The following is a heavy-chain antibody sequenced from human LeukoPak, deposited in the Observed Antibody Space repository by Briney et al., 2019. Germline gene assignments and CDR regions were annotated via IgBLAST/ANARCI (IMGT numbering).Heavy chain of an antibody. V-gene: IGHV3-30*18. J-gene: IGHJ4*02. CDR1: GFTFSNYG. Sequence: PGGSLKLSCAASGFTFSNYGMHWVRQAPGKGLEWVAVISYAGSDKYYADSVKGRFTISRDNPKNTLYLQMNSLRAEDTAVYYCAKTPRTYNWNYLDYWGQGTLVTVSS. D-gene: IGHD1-20*01. CDR2: ISYAGSDK. CDR3: AKTPRTYNWNYLDY.